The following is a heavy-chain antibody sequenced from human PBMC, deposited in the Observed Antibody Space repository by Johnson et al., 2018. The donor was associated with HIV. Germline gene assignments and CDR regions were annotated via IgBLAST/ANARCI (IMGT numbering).Heavy chain of an antibody. CDR3: ATKGSKWELIVEGFAV. V-gene: IGHV3-30*02. D-gene: IGHD1-26*01. CDR2: IRYDGSNK. Sequence: QVQLVESGGGVVQPGGSLSLSCAASGFTFSSYGMHWVRQAPGKGLAWVAFIRYDGSNKYYADSGTGRFTISRDNSKNTLYLQMNSLRAEDTAVYYCATKGSKWELIVEGFAVWGQGTMVTVSS. J-gene: IGHJ3*01. CDR1: GFTFSSYG.